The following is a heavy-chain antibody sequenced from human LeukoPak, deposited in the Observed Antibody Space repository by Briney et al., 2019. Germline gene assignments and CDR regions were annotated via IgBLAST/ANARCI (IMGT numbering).Heavy chain of an antibody. J-gene: IGHJ4*02. CDR3: TRDLPHSGYVPSHDY. V-gene: IGHV3-49*03. D-gene: IGHD5-12*01. CDR1: GFTFGDYA. CDR2: IRSKAYGGTT. Sequence: GGSLRLSCTASGFTFGDYAMSWFRQAPGKGLEWVGFIRSKAYGGTTEYAASVKGRFTISRDDSKSIAYLQMNSLKTEDTAVYYCTRDLPHSGYVPSHDYWGQGTLVTVSS.